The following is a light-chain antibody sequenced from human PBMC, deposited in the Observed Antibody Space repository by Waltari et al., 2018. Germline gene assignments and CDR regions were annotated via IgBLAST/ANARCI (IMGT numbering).Light chain of an antibody. Sequence: NFLLTQPHSVSESPGKTVILSCTRSGGSFAANYVQWYQQRPGRAPQTVLYEDNKRPSGVPVRSSGSDDLFSNSASLTISRLKTEDEADYYCQSYDNTTIIFGGGTRLTVL. CDR2: EDN. V-gene: IGLV6-57*03. CDR3: QSYDNTTII. CDR1: GGSFAANY. J-gene: IGLJ2*01.